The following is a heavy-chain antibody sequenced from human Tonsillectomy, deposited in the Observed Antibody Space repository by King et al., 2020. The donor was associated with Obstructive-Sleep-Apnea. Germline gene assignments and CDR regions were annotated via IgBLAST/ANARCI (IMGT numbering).Heavy chain of an antibody. V-gene: IGHV3-21*01. J-gene: IGHJ4*02. CDR1: GFTFSSYS. CDR3: ARDSGSSGWSSSFDY. D-gene: IGHD6-19*01. Sequence: VQLVESGGGLVKPGGSLRLSCAASGFTFSSYSMNWVRQAPGKGVGWVSSSTSSYIYYADSVKGRFTISRDNAKNSLYLQMNSLRAEDTAVYYCARDSGSSGWSSSFDYWGQGTLVTVSS. CDR2: SSTSSYI.